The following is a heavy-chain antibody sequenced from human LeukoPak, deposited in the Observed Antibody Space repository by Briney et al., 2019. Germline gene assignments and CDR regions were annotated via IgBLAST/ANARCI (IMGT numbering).Heavy chain of an antibody. V-gene: IGHV3-23*01. CDR2: SGSGGST. J-gene: IGHJ4*02. D-gene: IGHD1-7*01. Sequence: GGSLRLSCAASGSTINIYAMNWVRQAPGKGLEWVSFSGSGGSTYYADSVKGRFTISRDNSKNTLYLQMNSLRAEDTAIYYCAKGTKWNYQGAFDSWGQGTLVIVSS. CDR3: AKGTKWNYQGAFDS. CDR1: GSTINIYA.